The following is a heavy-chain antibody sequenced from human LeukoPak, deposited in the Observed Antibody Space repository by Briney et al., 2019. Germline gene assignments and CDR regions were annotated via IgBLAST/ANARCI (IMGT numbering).Heavy chain of an antibody. D-gene: IGHD3-22*01. CDR2: ISSSSSYI. J-gene: IGHJ4*02. V-gene: IGHV3-21*01. CDR1: GFTFSSYS. CDR3: ARGWYYYDSSGSMDY. Sequence: GGSLRLSCAASGFTFSSYSMNWDRQAPGKGLEWVSSISSSSSYIYYADSVKGRFTISRDNAKNSLYLQMNSLRAEDTAVYYCARGWYYYDSSGSMDYWGQGTLVTVSS.